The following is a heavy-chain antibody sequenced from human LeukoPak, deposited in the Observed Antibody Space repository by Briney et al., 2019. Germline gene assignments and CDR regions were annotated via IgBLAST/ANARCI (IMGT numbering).Heavy chain of an antibody. J-gene: IGHJ4*02. Sequence: SETLSLTCTVSGGSISSSSYSWGWIRQPPGKGLEWIGRIYYSGSTYYNPSLKSRVTISVDTSKNQFSLKVRSVTAADTAVNYCAYHTSPSYWGQGTLVTVSS. CDR1: GGSISSSSYS. V-gene: IGHV4-39*01. CDR3: AYHTSPSY. D-gene: IGHD1-26*01. CDR2: IYYSGST.